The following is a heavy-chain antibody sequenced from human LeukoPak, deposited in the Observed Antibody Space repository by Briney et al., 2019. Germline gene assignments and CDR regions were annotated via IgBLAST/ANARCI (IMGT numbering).Heavy chain of an antibody. V-gene: IGHV3-30*02. Sequence: GGSLRLSCAASGFSFSSFGMHWVRQAPGEGLEWVAYIGYSGTNTHYADSVKGLFTISRDNSKNTVHLQMNSLRAADTALYSCARDLTGKYYIAYWGQGTLVTVSS. CDR2: IGYSGTNT. CDR3: ARDLTGKYYIAY. D-gene: IGHD2-8*02. J-gene: IGHJ4*02. CDR1: GFSFSSFG.